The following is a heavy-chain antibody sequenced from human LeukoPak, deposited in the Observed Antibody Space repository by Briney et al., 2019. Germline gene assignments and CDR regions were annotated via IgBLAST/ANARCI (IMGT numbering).Heavy chain of an antibody. CDR3: ARQKGYSSGWYFDY. CDR1: GGSISSSNW. J-gene: IGHJ4*02. Sequence: SGTLSLTCAVSGGSISSSNWWSWVRQPPGKGLEWIGEIYHSGSTNYNPSLKSRVTISVDTSKNQFSLKLSSVTAADTAVYYCARQKGYSSGWYFDYWGQGTLVTVSS. CDR2: IYHSGST. V-gene: IGHV4-4*02. D-gene: IGHD6-19*01.